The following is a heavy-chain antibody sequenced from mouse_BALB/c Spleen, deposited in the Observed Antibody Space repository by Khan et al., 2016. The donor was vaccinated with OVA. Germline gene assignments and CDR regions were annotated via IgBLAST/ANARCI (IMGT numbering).Heavy chain of an antibody. D-gene: IGHD1-1*01. J-gene: IGHJ3*01. Sequence: VRLQQSGPELVKPGASVKIPCKASGYPFTDYNMDWVKQSHGKSLEWIGDITPNNGGTIYNQKFKGKATLTVDKSSSTAYMELRSLTSEDTAVXDCARGRFGSPFAYWGQGTLVTVSA. CDR3: ARGRFGSPFAY. CDR2: ITPNNGGT. V-gene: IGHV1-18*01. CDR1: GYPFTDYN.